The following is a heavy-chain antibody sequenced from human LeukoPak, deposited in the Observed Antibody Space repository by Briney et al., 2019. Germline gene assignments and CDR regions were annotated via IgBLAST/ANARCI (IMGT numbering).Heavy chain of an antibody. D-gene: IGHD3-10*01. Sequence: PGGSLRLSCAGSGFTFSNYSINWVRQAPGKGLEWVSAISGSGGSTYYADSVKGRFTISRDNSKNTLYLQMNSLRAEDTAVYYCAKGDLWFGELLDDAFDIWGQGTMVTVSS. CDR2: ISGSGGST. CDR3: AKGDLWFGELLDDAFDI. V-gene: IGHV3-23*01. J-gene: IGHJ3*02. CDR1: GFTFSNYS.